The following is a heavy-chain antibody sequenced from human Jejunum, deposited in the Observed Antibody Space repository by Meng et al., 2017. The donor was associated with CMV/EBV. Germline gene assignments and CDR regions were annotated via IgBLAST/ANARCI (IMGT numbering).Heavy chain of an antibody. V-gene: IGHV3-30-3*01. J-gene: IGHJ4*02. Sequence: YAMHWARQPPGKGLEWVALISYDGNNKFYADPVKGRFTISRDNSKNTLYLQMNSLRPEDTAMYYCVRDGPLGFSSSWYFIFDYWGQGMLVTVSS. CDR1: YA. CDR2: ISYDGNNK. D-gene: IGHD6-13*01. CDR3: VRDGPLGFSSSWYFIFDY.